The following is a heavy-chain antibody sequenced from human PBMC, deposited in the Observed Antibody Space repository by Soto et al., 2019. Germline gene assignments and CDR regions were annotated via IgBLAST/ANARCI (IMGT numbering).Heavy chain of an antibody. CDR2: ISYDGSNK. D-gene: IGHD6-13*01. J-gene: IGHJ4*02. Sequence: GGSLRLSCAASGFTFSSYAMHWVRQAPGKGLEWVAVISYDGSNKYYADSVKGRFTISRDNSKNTLYLQMNSLRAEDTAVYYCARDSVAAAGTSYFDYWGQGTLVTVSS. CDR1: GFTFSSYA. V-gene: IGHV3-30-3*01. CDR3: ARDSVAAAGTSYFDY.